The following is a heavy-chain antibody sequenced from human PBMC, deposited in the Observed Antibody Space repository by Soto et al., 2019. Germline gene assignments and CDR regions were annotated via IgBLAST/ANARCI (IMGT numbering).Heavy chain of an antibody. V-gene: IGHV1-18*01. CDR2: ISAYNGNT. J-gene: IGHJ6*02. D-gene: IGHD3-10*01. CDR1: GYTFTSYG. CDR3: ARDPSYGSGSYYIYRYYGMDV. Sequence: GASVKVSCKASGYTFTSYGISWVRQAPGQGLEWMGWISAYNGNTNYAQKLQGRVTMTTDTSTSTAYMELRSLRSDDTAVYYCARDPSYGSGSYYIYRYYGMDVWGQGTTFTVSS.